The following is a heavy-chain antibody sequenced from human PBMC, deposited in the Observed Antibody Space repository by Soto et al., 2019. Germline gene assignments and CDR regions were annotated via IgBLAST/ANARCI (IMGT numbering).Heavy chain of an antibody. J-gene: IGHJ6*02. Sequence: GASVKVSCKASGFSFTSSAVQWVRQARGQRLEWIGWIVVGSGNTNYAQKFQERVTITRDMSTSTAYMELSSLRSEDTAVYYCAIEMATILPKYYYYGMDVWGQGTTVTDSS. CDR1: GFSFTSSA. CDR3: AIEMATILPKYYYYGMDV. V-gene: IGHV1-58*01. CDR2: IVVGSGNT. D-gene: IGHD5-12*01.